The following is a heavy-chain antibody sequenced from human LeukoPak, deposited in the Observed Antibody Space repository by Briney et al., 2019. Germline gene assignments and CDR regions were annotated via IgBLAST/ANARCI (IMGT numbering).Heavy chain of an antibody. CDR1: GYSFTSYW. V-gene: IGHV5-51*01. CDR2: IYPGDSDT. CDR3: ARSRLSEVVWFDP. J-gene: IGHJ5*02. D-gene: IGHD1-1*01. Sequence: GESLKISCKSSGYSFTSYWIGWVRQMPGKGLEWMGIIYPGDSDTIYSPSFQGQVTISADKSISTAYLQWSSLKASDTAMYYCARSRLSEVVWFDPWGQGTLVTVSS.